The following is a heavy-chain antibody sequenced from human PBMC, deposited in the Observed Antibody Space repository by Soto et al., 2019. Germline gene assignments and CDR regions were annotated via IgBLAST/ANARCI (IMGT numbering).Heavy chain of an antibody. D-gene: IGHD6-13*01. Sequence: GGSLRLSCAASGFTFSGYDINWVRQAPGKGLEWVSAIGIYANTYYADSVKGRFTISRDNAKNSLYLQMNSLRAEDTAVYYCARDPQLYSSSPPGYFDYWARESWSPSPQ. J-gene: IGHJ4*02. CDR1: GFTFSGYD. V-gene: IGHV3-21*01. CDR3: ARDPQLYSSSPPGYFDY. CDR2: IGIYANT.